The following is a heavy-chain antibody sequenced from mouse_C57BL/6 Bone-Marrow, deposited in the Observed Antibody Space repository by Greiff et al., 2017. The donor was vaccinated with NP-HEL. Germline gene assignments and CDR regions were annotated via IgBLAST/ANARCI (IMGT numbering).Heavy chain of an antibody. J-gene: IGHJ3*01. D-gene: IGHD2-12*01. Sequence: GGGLVQPKGSLKLSCAASGFSFNTYAMNWVRQAPGKGLDWVARIRSKSNNYATYYADSVKDRFTISRDDSESMLYLQMNNLKTEDTAMYYCVRPSYYKCWFAYWGQGTLVTVSA. V-gene: IGHV10-1*01. CDR2: IRSKSNNYAT. CDR1: GFSFNTYA. CDR3: VRPSYYKCWFAY.